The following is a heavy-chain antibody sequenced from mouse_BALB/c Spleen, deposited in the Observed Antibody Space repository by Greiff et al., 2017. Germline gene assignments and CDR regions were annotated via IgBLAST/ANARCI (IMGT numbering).Heavy chain of an antibody. Sequence: VKLVESGPGLVAPSQSLSITCTVSGFSLTGYGVNWVRQPPGKGLEWLGMIWGDGSTDYNSALKSRLSISKDNSKSQVFLKMNSLQTDDTARYYCARDYYYGSSYAWFAYWGQGTLVTVSA. D-gene: IGHD1-1*01. V-gene: IGHV2-6-7*01. CDR2: IWGDGST. CDR3: ARDYYYGSSYAWFAY. CDR1: GFSLTGYG. J-gene: IGHJ3*01.